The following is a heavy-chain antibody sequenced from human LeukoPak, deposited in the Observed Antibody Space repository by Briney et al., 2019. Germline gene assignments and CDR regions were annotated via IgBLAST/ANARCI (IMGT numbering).Heavy chain of an antibody. J-gene: IGHJ4*02. CDR2: IYHSGST. Sequence: SETLSLTCAVSGYSISSGYYWGWIRQPPGKGLEWIGSIYHSGSTYYNPSLKSRVTISVDTSKNQFSLKLSSVTAADTAVYYCARALRGYSYGYSPNFDYWGQGTLVTVSS. D-gene: IGHD5-18*01. V-gene: IGHV4-38-2*01. CDR1: GYSISSGYY. CDR3: ARALRGYSYGYSPNFDY.